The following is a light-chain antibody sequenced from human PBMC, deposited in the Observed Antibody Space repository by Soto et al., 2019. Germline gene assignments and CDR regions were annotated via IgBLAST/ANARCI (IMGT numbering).Light chain of an antibody. CDR3: QQYNSYSIS. Sequence: DIQMTQSPSTLSASVGDRVTITCRASQSISSWLAWYQQKPGKAPKLLIYDDSSLESGVPSRFSGSGSWSEFNLTISTLQPDDFATYYCQQYNSYSISFGQGTRLEIK. J-gene: IGKJ5*01. CDR2: DDS. CDR1: QSISSW. V-gene: IGKV1-5*01.